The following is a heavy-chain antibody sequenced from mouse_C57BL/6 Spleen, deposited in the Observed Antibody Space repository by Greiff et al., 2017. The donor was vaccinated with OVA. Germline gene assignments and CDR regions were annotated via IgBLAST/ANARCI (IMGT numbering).Heavy chain of an antibody. CDR3: AREGQLRLPFAY. CDR1: GYTFTDYN. CDR2: INPNNGGT. Sequence: EVQLQQSGPELVKPGASVKMSCKASGYTFTDYNMHWVKQSHGKSLEWIGYINPNNGGTSYNQKFKGKATLTVNKSSSTAYMELRSLTSEDSAVYYCAREGQLRLPFAYWGQGTLVTVSA. V-gene: IGHV1-22*01. D-gene: IGHD3-2*02. J-gene: IGHJ3*01.